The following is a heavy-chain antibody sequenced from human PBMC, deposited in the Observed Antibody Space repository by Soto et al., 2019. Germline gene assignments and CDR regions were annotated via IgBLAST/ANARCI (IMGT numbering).Heavy chain of an antibody. J-gene: IGHJ4*02. CDR3: ARGASITVAGTSFDY. Sequence: QVQLVESGGGVAQPGRSLRLSCAASGFTFSSHSMHWVRQAPGKGLEWVAVISFDGSYKYYADSVKGRFTISRDNSKNTLDLQMNSLRAEDTAVYYCARGASITVAGTSFDYWGQGTLVTVSS. CDR2: ISFDGSYK. CDR1: GFTFSSHS. D-gene: IGHD6-19*01. V-gene: IGHV3-30-3*01.